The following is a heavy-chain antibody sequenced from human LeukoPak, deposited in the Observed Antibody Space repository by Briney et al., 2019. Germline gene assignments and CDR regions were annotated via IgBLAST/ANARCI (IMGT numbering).Heavy chain of an antibody. Sequence: GGSLRLSCAASRFTFSNYWMSWVRQPPGKGLESVANINQGGSEKYYLNSVKGRFTISRDNAKNSLYLQMNSLRADDTAIYYCVRDGSGYDYWGQGTLVTVSS. D-gene: IGHD6-19*01. V-gene: IGHV3-7*05. CDR1: RFTFSNYW. CDR2: INQGGSEK. J-gene: IGHJ4*02. CDR3: VRDGSGYDY.